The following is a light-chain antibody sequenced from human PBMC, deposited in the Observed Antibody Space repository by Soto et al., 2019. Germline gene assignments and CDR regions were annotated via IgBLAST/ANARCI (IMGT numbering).Light chain of an antibody. CDR3: SSYVSGATYV. V-gene: IGLV2-14*01. CDR1: SSDIGVYDS. CDR2: EVS. Sequence: QSVMSQPASVCWSLGQAITISCTGTSSDIGVYDSGSWYQYHPGKVPRVLIFEVSDRPSGVSNRFSGSKSGNTASLTISGLQAEDQADYFCSSYVSGATYVFGTGSKVTXL. J-gene: IGLJ1*01.